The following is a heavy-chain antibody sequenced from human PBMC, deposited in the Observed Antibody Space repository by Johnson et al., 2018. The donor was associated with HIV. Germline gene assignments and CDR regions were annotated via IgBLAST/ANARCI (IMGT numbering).Heavy chain of an antibody. Sequence: QVQLVESGGGLVQPGGSLRLSCAASGFTFSSYAMSWVRQAPGKGLEWVAVISYDGSNKYYADSVKGRFTISRDNSKNTLYLKMNSLRAEDTAVYYCARDWGAFYIWAKGQWSPSLQ. J-gene: IGHJ3*02. CDR1: GFTFSSYA. CDR2: ISYDGSNK. CDR3: ARDWGAFYI. D-gene: IGHD3-16*01. V-gene: IGHV3-30*04.